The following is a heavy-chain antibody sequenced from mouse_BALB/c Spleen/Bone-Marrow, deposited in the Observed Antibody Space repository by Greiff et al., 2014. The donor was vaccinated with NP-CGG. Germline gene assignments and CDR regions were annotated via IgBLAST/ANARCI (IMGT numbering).Heavy chain of an antibody. CDR3: ARELGLRLAY. Sequence: LVESGAELMKPGASVKISCKTSGYTFSSYWIEWVKQRPGHGLEWIGEILPGSGSTNSNEKFKGKATFTADTSSNTAYMQLSSLTSEDSAVYYCARELGLRLAYWGQGTPVTVSA. CDR2: ILPGSGST. J-gene: IGHJ3*01. V-gene: IGHV1-9*01. D-gene: IGHD3-1*01. CDR1: GYTFSSYW.